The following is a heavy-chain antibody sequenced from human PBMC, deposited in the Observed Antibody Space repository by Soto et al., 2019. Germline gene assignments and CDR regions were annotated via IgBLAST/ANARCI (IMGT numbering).Heavy chain of an antibody. CDR2: INHSGST. J-gene: IGHJ4*02. Sequence: PSETLSLTCAVYGGSFSGYYWSWIRQPPGKGLEWIGEINHSGSTNYNPSLKSRVTISVDTSKNQFSLKLSSVTAADTAVYYCARVGPRYFDWLIYPYFDYWGQGTLVTVSS. V-gene: IGHV4-34*01. CDR1: GGSFSGYY. D-gene: IGHD3-9*01. CDR3: ARVGPRYFDWLIYPYFDY.